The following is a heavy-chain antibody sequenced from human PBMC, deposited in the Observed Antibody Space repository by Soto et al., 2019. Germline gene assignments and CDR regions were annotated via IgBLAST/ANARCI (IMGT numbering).Heavy chain of an antibody. CDR1: GGSISSYY. Sequence: KASETLSLTCTVSGGSISSYYWSWIRQPPGKGLEWIGYIYYSGSTNYNPSLKSRVTISVDTSKNQFSLKLSSVTAADTAVYYCAGAQSRFGGYSYVDYYYGMDVWGQGTTVTVSS. CDR3: AGAQSRFGGYSYVDYYYGMDV. V-gene: IGHV4-59*01. D-gene: IGHD5-18*01. CDR2: IYYSGST. J-gene: IGHJ6*02.